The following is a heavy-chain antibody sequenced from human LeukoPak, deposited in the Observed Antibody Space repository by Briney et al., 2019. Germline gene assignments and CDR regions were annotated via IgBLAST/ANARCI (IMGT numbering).Heavy chain of an antibody. Sequence: GGSLRLSCAASGFTFSSYGMHWVRQAPGKGLEWVAVIWYDGSNKYYIDSVKSRFTISRDNSKNTLYLQMNSLRAEDTAVYYCARAESYYDSSGYYQGGQGTLVTVSS. CDR2: IWYDGSNK. CDR1: GFTFSSYG. D-gene: IGHD3-22*01. J-gene: IGHJ4*02. V-gene: IGHV3-33*01. CDR3: ARAESYYDSSGYYQ.